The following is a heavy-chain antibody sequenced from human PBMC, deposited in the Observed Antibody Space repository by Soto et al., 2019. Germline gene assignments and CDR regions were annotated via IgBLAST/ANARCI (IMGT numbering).Heavy chain of an antibody. J-gene: IGHJ6*02. Sequence: GASVKVSCKASGYTFTGYYMHWVRQAPGQGLEWMGWINAYNGDTNYAQKLQGRVTMTTDTSTSTAYMELRSLRSDDTAVYYCARGDGDYAYYYGMDVWGQGTTVTVSS. CDR1: GYTFTGYY. CDR2: INAYNGDT. D-gene: IGHD4-17*01. V-gene: IGHV1-18*04. CDR3: ARGDGDYAYYYGMDV.